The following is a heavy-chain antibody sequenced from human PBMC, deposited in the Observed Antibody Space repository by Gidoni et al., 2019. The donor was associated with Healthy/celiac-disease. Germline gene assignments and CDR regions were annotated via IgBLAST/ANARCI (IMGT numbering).Heavy chain of an antibody. CDR3: ARASQDGDYDRDWFDP. J-gene: IGHJ5*02. Sequence: QVQLQESGPGLVKPSQTLSLPCPVTCGSISSGSYYWSWIRPPAGKGLEWIGRIYTSGSTNYNPSLKSRVTISVDTSKNQFSLKLSSVTAADTAVYYCARASQDGDYDRDWFDPWGQGTLVTVSS. CDR1: CGSISSGSYY. V-gene: IGHV4-61*02. CDR2: IYTSGST. D-gene: IGHD4-17*01.